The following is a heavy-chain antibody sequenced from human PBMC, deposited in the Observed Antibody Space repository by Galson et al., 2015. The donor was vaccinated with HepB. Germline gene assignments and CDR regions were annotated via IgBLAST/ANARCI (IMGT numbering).Heavy chain of an antibody. CDR1: GYTFASYY. D-gene: IGHD3-10*01. Sequence: SVKVSCKASGYTFASYYMHWVRQAPGQGLEWMGIINPSGGSTSYAQKFQGRVTMTRDTSTSTVYMELSSLRSEDTAVYYCARDRNRQSPYGSGSYYNDFDYWGQGTLVTVSS. J-gene: IGHJ4*02. V-gene: IGHV1-46*01. CDR2: INPSGGST. CDR3: ARDRNRQSPYGSGSYYNDFDY.